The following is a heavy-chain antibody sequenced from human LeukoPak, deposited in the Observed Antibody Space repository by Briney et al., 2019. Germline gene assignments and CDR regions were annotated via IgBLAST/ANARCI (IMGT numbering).Heavy chain of an antibody. Sequence: GGSLRLSCAASGFTFSSYSMNWVRQAPGKGLEWVSSISSSSSYIYYADSVKGRFTISRDNAKNSLYLQMNSLRAEDTAVYYCARGEGYCSGGSCIFDYWGQGTLVTVSS. D-gene: IGHD2-15*01. V-gene: IGHV3-21*01. CDR1: GFTFSSYS. J-gene: IGHJ4*02. CDR3: ARGEGYCSGGSCIFDY. CDR2: ISSSSSYI.